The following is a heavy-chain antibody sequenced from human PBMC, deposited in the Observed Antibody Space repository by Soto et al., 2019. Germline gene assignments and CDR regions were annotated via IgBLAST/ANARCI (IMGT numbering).Heavy chain of an antibody. D-gene: IGHD2-2*01. CDR1: GGSISSGGYY. J-gene: IGHJ5*02. CDR3: ARSHVRVTAAIFNWFDP. V-gene: IGHV4-31*03. CDR2: IYYSGST. Sequence: QVQLQESGPRLVKPSQTLSLTCTVSGGSISSGGYYWSWIRQHPGKGLEWIGYIYYSGSTYNNPSLKSRVTISIDTSKNQFSLKLSSVTAADTAVYYCARSHVRVTAAIFNWFDPWGQGTLFTVSS.